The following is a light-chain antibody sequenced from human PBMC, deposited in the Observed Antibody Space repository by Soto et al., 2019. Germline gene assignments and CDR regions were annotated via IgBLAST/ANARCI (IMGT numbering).Light chain of an antibody. Sequence: ALTQPRSVSGPPGQSVSISCSGTSSDVGTYNYVSWYQQHPGKAPKLMIYDVSKRPSGVPDRFSGSKSGNTASLTISGLQAEDEADYYCCSYAGGYTHAVFGGGTKLTVL. CDR2: DVS. CDR1: SSDVGTYNY. CDR3: CSYAGGYTHAV. V-gene: IGLV2-11*01. J-gene: IGLJ2*01.